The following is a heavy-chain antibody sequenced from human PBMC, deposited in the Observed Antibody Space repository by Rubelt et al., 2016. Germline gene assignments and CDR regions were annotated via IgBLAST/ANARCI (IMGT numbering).Heavy chain of an antibody. CDR3: ARVRDDYSSPFNY. V-gene: IGHV3-23*01. J-gene: IGHJ4*02. D-gene: IGHD3-16*01. CDR1: GFTFSNYA. CDR2: IDSGAVNT. Sequence: GGSLRLSCAASGFTFSNYAMTWVRQAPGKGLEWVSAIDSGAVNTYYADSVKGRFTISRDFPKNTLHLQMSSLRAEDTAVYYCARVRDDYSSPFNYWGQGTLVTVSS.